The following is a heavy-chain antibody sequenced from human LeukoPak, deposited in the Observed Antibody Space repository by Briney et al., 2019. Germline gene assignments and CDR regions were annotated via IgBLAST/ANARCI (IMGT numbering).Heavy chain of an antibody. J-gene: IGHJ3*02. CDR2: IYYSGST. Sequence: TSETLSLTCTVSGVSISSSSYYWGWIRQPPGKGLEWIGSIYYSGSTYYNPSLKSRVTISVDTSKNQFSLKLSSVTAADTAVYYCARVRELGSAFDIWGQGTMVTVSS. CDR1: GVSISSSSYY. V-gene: IGHV4-39*07. D-gene: IGHD6-13*01. CDR3: ARVRELGSAFDI.